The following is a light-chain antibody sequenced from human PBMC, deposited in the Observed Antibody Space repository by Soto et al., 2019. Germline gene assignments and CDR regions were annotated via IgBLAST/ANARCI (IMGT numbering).Light chain of an antibody. CDR1: KNINTW. CDR3: QKYNSAPLT. V-gene: IGKV1-5*01. J-gene: IGKJ4*01. Sequence: DIQMTQSPSTLSASVGDRVTITCRASKNINTWVAWYQQKPGKAPKLLIYDASSLESGVPSRASGSGSGTDFTLTISSLQPEDVAAYYCQKYNSAPLTFGGGTKVDIK. CDR2: DAS.